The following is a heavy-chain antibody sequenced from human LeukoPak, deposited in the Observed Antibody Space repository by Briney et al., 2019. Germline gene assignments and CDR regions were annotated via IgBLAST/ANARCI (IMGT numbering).Heavy chain of an antibody. CDR2: IYPGDSDT. CDR3: ARLSRIVATGPVSGEAYYFDY. D-gene: IGHD5-12*01. V-gene: IGHV5-51*01. J-gene: IGHJ4*02. Sequence: GESLKISCKGSGYGFTSYWIGWVRQMPGKGLEWMGIIYPGDSDTRYSPSFQGQVTISADKSISTAYLQWSSLKASDTAMYYCARLSRIVATGPVSGEAYYFDYWGQGTLVTVSS. CDR1: GYGFTSYW.